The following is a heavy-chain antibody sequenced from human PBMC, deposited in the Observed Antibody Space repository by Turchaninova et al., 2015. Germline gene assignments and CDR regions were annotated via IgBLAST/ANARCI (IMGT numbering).Heavy chain of an antibody. CDR2: INQSGST. D-gene: IGHD5-18*01. CDR3: ARVGLVDTAMFDFDY. Sequence: QVQLQQWGAGLLKPSETLSLTCAVYGGSFSGYYWSWIRQPPGKGLEWIGEINQSGSTNYNPSLKSRVTISVDTSKNQFSLNLSSVTAADTAVYYCARVGLVDTAMFDFDYWGQGTLVTVSS. J-gene: IGHJ4*02. V-gene: IGHV4-34*01. CDR1: GGSFSGYY.